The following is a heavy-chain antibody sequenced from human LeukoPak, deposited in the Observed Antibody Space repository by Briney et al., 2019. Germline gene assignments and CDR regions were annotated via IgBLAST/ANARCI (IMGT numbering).Heavy chain of an antibody. D-gene: IGHD2-21*01. J-gene: IGHJ4*02. CDR2: ISVSGNT. CDR3: AKAPVTTCSGAYCYPFDY. V-gene: IGHV3-23*01. CDR1: GFTLSSYA. Sequence: GGSLRLSCAASGFTLSSYAMSWVRQAPGKGLEWVSAISVSGNTYHADSVKGRFTISRDSSKNTLYLQMNRLRAEDAAVYYCAKAPVTTCSGAYCYPFDYWGQGTLVTVSA.